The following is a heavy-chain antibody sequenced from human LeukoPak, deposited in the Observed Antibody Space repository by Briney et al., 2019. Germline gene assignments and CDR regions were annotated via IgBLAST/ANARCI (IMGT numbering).Heavy chain of an antibody. V-gene: IGHV3-74*01. CDR3: ARIEDYYYDSSVNFVDY. CDR1: GFTFRSYW. J-gene: IGHJ4*02. D-gene: IGHD3-22*01. Sequence: GGSVRLSCAASGFTFRSYWMHWVRQAPGKGLVWVSRINSDGSRTSYADSVKGRFTISRDNAKNTLYLQMNSLSAEDTAVYYCARIEDYYYDSSVNFVDYWGQGTLVTVSS. CDR2: INSDGSRT.